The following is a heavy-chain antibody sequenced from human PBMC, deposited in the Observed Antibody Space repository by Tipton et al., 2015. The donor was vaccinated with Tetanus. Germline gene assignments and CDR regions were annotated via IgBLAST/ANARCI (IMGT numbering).Heavy chain of an antibody. D-gene: IGHD5-18*01. CDR3: ARDASRYTYGSNYFDY. V-gene: IGHV3-30*03. J-gene: IGHJ4*02. Sequence: RSLRLSCAASGFSFSSYGMHWVRQAPGKGLDWVSLISSDGSDTYSADSVKGRFTISRDNAKNSLYLQMSSPRAEDTAVYYCARDASRYTYGSNYFDYWGQGILVTVSS. CDR1: GFSFSSYG. CDR2: ISSDGSDT.